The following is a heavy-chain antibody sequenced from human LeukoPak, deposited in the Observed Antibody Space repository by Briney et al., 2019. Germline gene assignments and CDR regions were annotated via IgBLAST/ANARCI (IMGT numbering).Heavy chain of an antibody. J-gene: IGHJ5*02. V-gene: IGHV1-69*13. D-gene: IGHD2-2*01. CDR2: IVPMFGTA. CDR3: ARVHTKYCSSTSCPYNWFDP. CDR1: GGTFSNYA. Sequence: SVKVSCKASGGTFSNYAINWVRQAPGQGLQWMGGIVPMFGTADYAQEFQGRVTITADESTSTAYMQLSSLRSGDTAVYYCARVHTKYCSSTSCPYNWFDPWGRGTLVTVSS.